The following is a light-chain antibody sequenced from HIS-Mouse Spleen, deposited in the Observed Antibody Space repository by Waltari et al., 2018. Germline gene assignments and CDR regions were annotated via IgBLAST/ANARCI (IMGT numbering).Light chain of an antibody. CDR3: YSTDSSGNHRV. CDR2: EDS. J-gene: IGLJ2*01. Sequence: SYELTQPPSVSVSPGQTARITCSGDALPKKYAYWYQRKSGQAPVLGIYEDSKRPSGIPEGFSGSSSGTMATLTISGAQVEDEADYYCYSTDSSGNHRVFGGGTKLTVL. V-gene: IGLV3-10*01. CDR1: ALPKKY.